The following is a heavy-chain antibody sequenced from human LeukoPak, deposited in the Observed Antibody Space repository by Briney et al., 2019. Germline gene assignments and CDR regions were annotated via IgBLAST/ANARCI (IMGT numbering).Heavy chain of an antibody. CDR2: IKRDESET. D-gene: IGHD2/OR15-2a*01. CDR3: ARGGGNFDY. J-gene: IGHJ4*02. Sequence: PGGSLRLSCSASGFTFNTYWMNWVRQAPGKGLEWVANIKRDESETYYVDSVKGRFTISRDNAKNSLSLQMNSLRAEDMAVYYCARGGGNFDYWGQGTLVTVSS. CDR1: GFTFNTYW. V-gene: IGHV3-7*01.